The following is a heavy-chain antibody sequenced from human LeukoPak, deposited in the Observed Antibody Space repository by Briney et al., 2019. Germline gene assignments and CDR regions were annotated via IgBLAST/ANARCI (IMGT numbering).Heavy chain of an antibody. Sequence: GGSLRLSCVASGFTFSNYWMSWVRQAPGKGLEWVANIQQDGSEKYYVDSVKGRFTISRDNAKNSLYLQMNSLRAEDTAVYYCARSQWLVPPGAFDIWGQGTMVTVSS. J-gene: IGHJ3*02. CDR2: IQQDGSEK. D-gene: IGHD6-19*01. CDR1: GFTFSNYW. CDR3: ARSQWLVPPGAFDI. V-gene: IGHV3-7*01.